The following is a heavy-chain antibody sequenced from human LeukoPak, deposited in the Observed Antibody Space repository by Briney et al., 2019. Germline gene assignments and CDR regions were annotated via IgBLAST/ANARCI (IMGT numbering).Heavy chain of an antibody. V-gene: IGHV3-30*02. CDR2: IWPDGSKK. Sequence: GGSLRLSCAASGFTFRTYAMHWVRQAPGKGLEWVAFIWPDGSKKFYADSVKGRFTISGDNSNHTLYLQMNSLRPEDTALYFCAKISSSAEPNFDYWGQGILLTVSS. J-gene: IGHJ4*02. D-gene: IGHD1-14*01. CDR1: GFTFRTYA. CDR3: AKISSSAEPNFDY.